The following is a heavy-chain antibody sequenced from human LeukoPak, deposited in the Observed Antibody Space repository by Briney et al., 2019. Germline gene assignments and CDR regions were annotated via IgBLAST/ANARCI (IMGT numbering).Heavy chain of an antibody. V-gene: IGHV3-21*01. D-gene: IGHD6-13*01. CDR2: ISSSSSYI. CDR3: ARRPVSYSSSWFYYFDY. Sequence: GGSLRLSCAASGSTFSSYSMNWVRQAPGKGLEWVSSISSSSSYIYYADSVKGRFTISRDNAKNSLYLQMNSLRAEDTAVYYCARRPVSYSSSWFYYFDYWGQGTLVTVSS. CDR1: GSTFSSYS. J-gene: IGHJ4*02.